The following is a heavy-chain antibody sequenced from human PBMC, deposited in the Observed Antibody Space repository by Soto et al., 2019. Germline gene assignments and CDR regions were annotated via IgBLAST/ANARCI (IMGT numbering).Heavy chain of an antibody. V-gene: IGHV3-21*01. Sequence: GGSLRLSCAASGFPFSSYSMNWVRQAPGKGLEWVSSISSSSSYIYYADSVKGRFTISRDNAKNSLYLQMNSLRAEDTAVYYCARDSRRIRQQLIPTDRFDPWGQGTLVTVSS. D-gene: IGHD6-13*01. J-gene: IGHJ5*02. CDR3: ARDSRRIRQQLIPTDRFDP. CDR2: ISSSSSYI. CDR1: GFPFSSYS.